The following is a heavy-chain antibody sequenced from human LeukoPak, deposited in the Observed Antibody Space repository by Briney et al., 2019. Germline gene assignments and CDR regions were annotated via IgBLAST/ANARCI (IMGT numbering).Heavy chain of an antibody. Sequence: SETLTLTCAVDGGSFSGYYWSWIRQPPGKGLEWIGEINHSGSTNYNPSLKSRVTISVDTSKNQFSLKLSSVTAADTAVYYCARDSYYYGSAFDYWGQGTLVTVSS. CDR3: ARDSYYYGSAFDY. CDR2: INHSGST. V-gene: IGHV4-34*01. D-gene: IGHD3-10*01. J-gene: IGHJ4*02. CDR1: GGSFSGYY.